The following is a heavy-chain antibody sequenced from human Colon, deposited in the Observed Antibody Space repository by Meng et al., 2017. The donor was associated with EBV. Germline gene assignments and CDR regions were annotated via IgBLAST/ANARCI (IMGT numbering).Heavy chain of an antibody. J-gene: IGHJ4*02. V-gene: IGHV4-4*02. Sequence: VQLQESGPGLGKPSGPLSLPCAVSGGPLSSRNWWSWVRQPPGKGLEWIGEIYHSGSTNYNPSLKSRVTISVDESKNQFSLRLSSVTAADTAVYYCARVGAYCGGDCYHPRWGQGTLVTVSS. CDR3: ARVGAYCGGDCYHPR. CDR1: GGPLSSRNW. D-gene: IGHD2-21*02. CDR2: IYHSGST.